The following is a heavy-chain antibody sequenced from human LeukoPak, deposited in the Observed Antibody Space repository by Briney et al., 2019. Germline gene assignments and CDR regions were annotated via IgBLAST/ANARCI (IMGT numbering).Heavy chain of an antibody. CDR1: GFPFGSYA. V-gene: IGHV3-23*01. CDR2: ITGSDYST. Sequence: GGSLRLSCAASGFPFGSYAMNWVRQAPGKGPEWVSFITGSDYSTYYADSVKGRFTISRDNSKNTLYLQMNSLRAEDTAVYYCAKGYCTNYVCFFDYWGQGTLVTVSS. J-gene: IGHJ4*02. D-gene: IGHD2-8*01. CDR3: AKGYCTNYVCFFDY.